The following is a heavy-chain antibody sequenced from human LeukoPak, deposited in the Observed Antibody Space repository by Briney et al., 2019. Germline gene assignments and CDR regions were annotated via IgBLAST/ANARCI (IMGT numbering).Heavy chain of an antibody. Sequence: PGGSLRLSCAASGFTFSSYSMNWVRQAPGKGLEWVSSISSSSSYIYYADSVKGRFTISRDNAKNSLYLQMNSLRAEDTAVYYCAKEGSGYDYFDYWGQGTLVTVTS. CDR3: AKEGSGYDYFDY. J-gene: IGHJ4*02. D-gene: IGHD5-12*01. V-gene: IGHV3-21*04. CDR2: ISSSSSYI. CDR1: GFTFSSYS.